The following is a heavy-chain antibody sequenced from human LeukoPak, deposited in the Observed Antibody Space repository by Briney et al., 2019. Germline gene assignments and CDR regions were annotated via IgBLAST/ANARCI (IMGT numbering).Heavy chain of an antibody. CDR2: IVASSGST. Sequence: GSLRLSCAASGFSISNSAMNWVRQAPGKGLEWVSLIVASSGSTFYADSVKGRFTISRDNSKNTLYLQMNSLRAEDTAVYYCAKSALRYGPKRGDYFDYWGQGTLVTVSS. J-gene: IGHJ4*02. CDR3: AKSALRYGPKRGDYFDY. V-gene: IGHV3-23*01. CDR1: GFSISNSA. D-gene: IGHD4-17*01.